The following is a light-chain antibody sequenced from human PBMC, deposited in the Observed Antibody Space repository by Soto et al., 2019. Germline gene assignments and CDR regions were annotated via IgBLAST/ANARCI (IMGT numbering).Light chain of an antibody. CDR1: QDISNY. J-gene: IGKJ2*01. Sequence: DIQMTQSPSSLSASVGDRVTITCQASQDISNYLNWYQQKPGKAPTLLIYDASNLETGVPSRFSGSGSGTDFTFTISSLQPEDIATYYCQQYDNLYMYTFGQGTKLEIK. CDR3: QQYDNLYMYT. V-gene: IGKV1-33*01. CDR2: DAS.